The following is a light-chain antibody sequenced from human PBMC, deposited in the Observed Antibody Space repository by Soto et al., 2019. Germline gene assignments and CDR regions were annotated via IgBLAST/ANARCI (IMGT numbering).Light chain of an antibody. CDR1: QSISSW. Sequence: DIQMTQSPSTLSASVGDRVTITCRASQSISSWLAWYQQKPGKAPKLLIYDASSLESGVPSRFSSSGSGTEFTLTISSLQPDDFATYYCQQHNSYSWTFGQGTKVEIK. J-gene: IGKJ1*01. V-gene: IGKV1-5*01. CDR2: DAS. CDR3: QQHNSYSWT.